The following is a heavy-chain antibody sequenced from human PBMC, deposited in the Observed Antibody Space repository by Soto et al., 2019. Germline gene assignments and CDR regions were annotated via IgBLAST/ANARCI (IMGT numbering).Heavy chain of an antibody. D-gene: IGHD6-13*01. CDR2: IWYDGSNK. CDR1: GFTFSSYG. Sequence: QVQLVESGGGVVQPGRSLRLSCAASGFTFSSYGMHWVRQAPGKGLEWVAVIWYDGSNKYYEDSVKGRFTISRDNSKNTLYLQMNRRRAEDTAVYYCAREGSSSAFPYWGQGTLVTVSS. V-gene: IGHV3-33*01. J-gene: IGHJ4*02. CDR3: AREGSSSAFPY.